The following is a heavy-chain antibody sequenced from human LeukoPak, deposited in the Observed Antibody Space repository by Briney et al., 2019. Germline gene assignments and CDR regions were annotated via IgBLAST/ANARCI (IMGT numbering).Heavy chain of an antibody. CDR1: GFTFSSYS. D-gene: IGHD2-15*01. Sequence: GGSLRLSCTASGFTFSSYSMNWVRQAPGKGLEWVSSIGRSSSNIYHADSVKGRFTISRDNAKNSLYLQMSSLRAEDTAVYYCARESLTDIVVVGAFDIWGQGTMVTVSS. V-gene: IGHV3-21*01. CDR2: IGRSSSNI. CDR3: ARESLTDIVVVGAFDI. J-gene: IGHJ3*02.